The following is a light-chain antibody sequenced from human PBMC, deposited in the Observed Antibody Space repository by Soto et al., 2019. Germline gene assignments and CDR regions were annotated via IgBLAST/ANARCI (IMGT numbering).Light chain of an antibody. CDR1: QGVSSD. J-gene: IGKJ4*01. V-gene: IGKV3D-11*01. CDR3: QQYGSSPLT. CDR2: DAS. Sequence: IVLTQSPATLSLSPGERATLSCRASQGVSSDLAWYQQKPGQAPRLLIHDASTRANGIPARFSGSWPGTDFTLTISSLEPEDFALYYWQQYGSSPLTFGGGTKVEIK.